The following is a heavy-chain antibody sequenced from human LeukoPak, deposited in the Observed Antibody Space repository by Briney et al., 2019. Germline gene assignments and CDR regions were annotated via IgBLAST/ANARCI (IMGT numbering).Heavy chain of an antibody. J-gene: IGHJ3*02. CDR2: INPDGSRT. CDR3: SWDHTGKEDI. Sequence: GGSLRLSCAASGSTFSHYWMHWVRQAPGKGLVWVSRINPDGSRTDYADSVAGRFTISRDNAKNTLYLQMNSLRADDTAVYYCSWDHTGKEDIWGQGTMVTVSS. D-gene: IGHD1-26*01. V-gene: IGHV3-74*01. CDR1: GSTFSHYW.